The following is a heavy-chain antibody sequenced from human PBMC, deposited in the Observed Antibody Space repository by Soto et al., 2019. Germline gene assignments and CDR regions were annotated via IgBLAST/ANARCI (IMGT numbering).Heavy chain of an antibody. CDR3: ARDNGGY. D-gene: IGHD2-8*01. CDR2: ISYDGSNK. Sequence: PGGSLRLSCAASGFTFSSYTMHWVRQAPGKGLEWVAVISYDGSNKYYADSVKGRFTISRDNAKNTLYLQMNSLRTDDTAIYYCARDNGGYWGQGTLVTVSS. J-gene: IGHJ4*02. CDR1: GFTFSSYT. V-gene: IGHV3-30-3*01.